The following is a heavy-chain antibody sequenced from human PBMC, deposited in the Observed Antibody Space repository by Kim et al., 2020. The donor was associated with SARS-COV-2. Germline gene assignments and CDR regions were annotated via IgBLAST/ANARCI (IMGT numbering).Heavy chain of an antibody. CDR2: IYHSGST. D-gene: IGHD3-16*02. CDR3: ARDEIHNIEPGPRPRDAFDI. CDR1: GGSISSSNW. Sequence: SETLSLTCAVSGGSISSSNWWSWVRQPPGKGLEWIGEIYHSGSTNYNPSLKSRVTISVDKSKNQFSLKLSSVTAADTAVYYCARDEIHNIEPGPRPRDAFDIWGQGTMVTVSS. J-gene: IGHJ3*02. V-gene: IGHV4-4*02.